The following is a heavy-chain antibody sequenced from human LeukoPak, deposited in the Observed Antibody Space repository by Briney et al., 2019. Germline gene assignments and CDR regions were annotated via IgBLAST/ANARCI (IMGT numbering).Heavy chain of an antibody. CDR2: ITDSGGNT. CDR1: GFTFSSYA. J-gene: IGHJ4*02. V-gene: IGHV3-23*01. CDR3: AKGNGYSYGRYYFDY. D-gene: IGHD5-18*01. Sequence: GGSLRLSCAATGFTFSSYAMGWVRQAPGKGLEWVSAITDSGGNTYYADAVKGRSTSSRDNTKNTMYLQVNSLRAEDTAVYYWAKGNGYSYGRYYFDYWGQGTLVTVSS.